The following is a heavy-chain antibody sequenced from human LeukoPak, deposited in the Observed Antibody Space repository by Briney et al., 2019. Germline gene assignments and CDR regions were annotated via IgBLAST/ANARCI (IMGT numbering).Heavy chain of an antibody. V-gene: IGHV4-34*01. CDR2: INHSGST. CDR3: ARGPNEHDY. Sequence: SETLSLTCAVYGGSFSGYYWSWIRQPPGKGLEWIGEINHSGSTNYNPSLKSRVTISVDTSKSQFSLKLSSVTAADTAVYYCARGPNEHDYWGQGTLVTVSS. D-gene: IGHD1-1*01. CDR1: GGSFSGYY. J-gene: IGHJ4*02.